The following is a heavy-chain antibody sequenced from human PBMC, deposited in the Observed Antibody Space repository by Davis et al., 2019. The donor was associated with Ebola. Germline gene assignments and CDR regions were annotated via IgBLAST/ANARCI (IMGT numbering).Heavy chain of an antibody. CDR3: ARSSYQPDY. D-gene: IGHD2-2*01. Sequence: GESLKISCAASGFTFNKYWMHWVRQAPGKGLVWVSRINPDGSFTDYADSVKGRFSISRDSTSNTLYLQMNGLRAEDTAAYYCARSSYQPDYWGQGTLVTVSS. J-gene: IGHJ4*02. CDR1: GFTFNKYW. V-gene: IGHV3-74*01. CDR2: INPDGSFT.